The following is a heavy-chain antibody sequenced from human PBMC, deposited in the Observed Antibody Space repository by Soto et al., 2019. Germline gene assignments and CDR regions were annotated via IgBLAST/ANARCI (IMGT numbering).Heavy chain of an antibody. Sequence: SLRLSCAASGFTFSSYAMSWVRQAPGKGLEWVSAISGSGGSTYYADSVKGRFTISRDNSKNTLYLQMNSLRAEDTAVYYCVKVGVEMATITPFDYWGQGTLVTVSS. CDR1: GFTFSSYA. CDR2: ISGSGGST. J-gene: IGHJ4*02. CDR3: VKVGVEMATITPFDY. V-gene: IGHV3-23*01. D-gene: IGHD5-12*01.